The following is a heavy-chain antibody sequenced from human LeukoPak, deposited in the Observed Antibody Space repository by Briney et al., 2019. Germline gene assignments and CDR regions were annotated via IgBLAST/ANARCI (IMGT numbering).Heavy chain of an antibody. D-gene: IGHD1-26*01. CDR1: GFTFSSYG. J-gene: IGHJ4*02. CDR3: ARGDGSGNYFDY. Sequence: GSLRLSCAASGFTFSSYGMHWVRQAPGKGLEWVAFIRYDGSNKYYADSVKGRFTISRDNSKNTLYLQMNSLRAEDTAVYYCARGDGSGNYFDYWGQGTLVTVSS. CDR2: IRYDGSNK. V-gene: IGHV3-30*02.